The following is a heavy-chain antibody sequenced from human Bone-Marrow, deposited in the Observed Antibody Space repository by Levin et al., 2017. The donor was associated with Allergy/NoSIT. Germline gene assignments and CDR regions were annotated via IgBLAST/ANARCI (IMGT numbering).Heavy chain of an antibody. J-gene: IGHJ6*03. CDR3: VKDLGRSERSYYYYYMDV. V-gene: IGHV3-64D*06. Sequence: PGGSLRLSCSASGFIFERFAMHWVRQAPGKGLEYVSAISSNGDKTYYAASVKGRFTISRDNSQSTLYLQMSSLRAEDTAVYYCVKDLGRSERSYYYYYMDVWGKGTTVTVSS. D-gene: IGHD2-21*01. CDR2: ISSNGDKT. CDR1: GFIFERFA.